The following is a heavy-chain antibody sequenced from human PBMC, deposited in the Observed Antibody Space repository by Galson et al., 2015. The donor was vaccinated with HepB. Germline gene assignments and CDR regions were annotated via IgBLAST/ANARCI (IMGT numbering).Heavy chain of an antibody. CDR3: AKDINLGGLLGAFDI. Sequence: SLRLSCAASGSTFDDYAMHWVRQAPGKGLEWVSGISWNSGSIGYADSVKGRFTISRDNAKNSLYLQMNSLRAEDTALYYCAKDINLGGLLGAFDIWGQGTMVTVSS. D-gene: IGHD2-15*01. V-gene: IGHV3-9*01. CDR2: ISWNSGSI. J-gene: IGHJ3*02. CDR1: GSTFDDYA.